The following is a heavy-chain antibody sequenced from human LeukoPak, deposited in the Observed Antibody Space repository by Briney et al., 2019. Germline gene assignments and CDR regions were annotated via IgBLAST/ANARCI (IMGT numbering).Heavy chain of an antibody. V-gene: IGHV4-30-4*01. Sequence: SQTLSLTCTVSGGSISSGDYYWSWLRQPPGQGLEWFGYIYHSGRAYYNPSLKSRLTMSIDTSRNQFSLRLSSVTAADTAVYYCARAHGSPSVRLFDTWGQGTLVTVSS. CDR1: GGSISSGDYY. CDR3: ARAHGSPSVRLFDT. CDR2: IYHSGRA. J-gene: IGHJ4*02. D-gene: IGHD3-10*01.